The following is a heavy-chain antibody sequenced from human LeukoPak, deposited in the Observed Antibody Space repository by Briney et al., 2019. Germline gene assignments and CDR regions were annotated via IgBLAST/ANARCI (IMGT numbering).Heavy chain of an antibody. CDR3: ARVGDYALKD. Sequence: PSETLSLTCTVSGDSISSYYWSWIRQPAGKGLEWIGRIYTSGSTNYNPSLKSRVSMSVDTSKNQCTLKLSSVTAADTAVYYCARVGDYALKDWGQGTLVTVSS. CDR2: IYTSGST. J-gene: IGHJ4*02. CDR1: GDSISSYY. V-gene: IGHV4-4*07. D-gene: IGHD3-16*01.